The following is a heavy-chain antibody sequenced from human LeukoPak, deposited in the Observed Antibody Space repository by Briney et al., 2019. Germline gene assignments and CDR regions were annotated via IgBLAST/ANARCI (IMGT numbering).Heavy chain of an antibody. Sequence: SETLSLTCAVYGGSFSGYYWSWIRQPPGKGLEWIGEINHSGSTNYNPSLKSRVTISVDTSKNQFSLKLSSVTAADTAVYYCARVSPYSSGWSHDAFDIWGQGTMVTVSS. CDR2: INHSGST. V-gene: IGHV4-34*01. CDR1: GGSFSGYY. D-gene: IGHD6-19*01. CDR3: ARVSPYSSGWSHDAFDI. J-gene: IGHJ3*02.